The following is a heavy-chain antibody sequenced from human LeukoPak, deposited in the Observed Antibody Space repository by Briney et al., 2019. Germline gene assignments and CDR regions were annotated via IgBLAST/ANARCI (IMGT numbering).Heavy chain of an antibody. V-gene: IGHV4-38-2*01. CDR3: ASLREVATASY. CDR1: GYPITSGYF. J-gene: IGHJ4*02. Sequence: KPSETLSLTCFVSGYPITSGYFWGWIRQPPGKGLEWFGSVSHSGTIYYNPSLKSRVTISVDTSKNQFSLKLSSVTAADTAVYYCASLREVATASYWGQGTLVTVSS. CDR2: VSHSGTI. D-gene: IGHD5-24*01.